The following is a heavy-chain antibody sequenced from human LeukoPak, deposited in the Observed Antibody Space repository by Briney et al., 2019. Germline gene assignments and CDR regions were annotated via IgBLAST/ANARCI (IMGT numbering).Heavy chain of an antibody. J-gene: IGHJ4*02. CDR3: ARTIAFYYDSSSYMDF. V-gene: IGHV5-51*01. Sequence: GESLKISCKGSGYSFNSHWIGWVRQMPGKGLEWMGIFHPGDSESRYSPSFQGQVTMSADQAITTAYLQWNSLKASDTAMYFCARTIAFYYDSSSYMDFWGQGTLVTVSS. CDR2: FHPGDSES. CDR1: GYSFNSHW. D-gene: IGHD3-22*01.